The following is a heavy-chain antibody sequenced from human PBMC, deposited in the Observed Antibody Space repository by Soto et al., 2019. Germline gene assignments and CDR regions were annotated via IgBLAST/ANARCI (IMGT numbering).Heavy chain of an antibody. CDR2: IYSGGST. CDR3: ARYITIFRFDY. CDR1: GFTVSSNY. J-gene: IGHJ4*02. D-gene: IGHD3-3*01. V-gene: IGHV3-53*01. Sequence: GGSLRLSCAASGFTVSSNYMSWVRQAPGKGLEWVSVIYSGGSTYYADSVKGRFTISRDNSKNTLYLQMNSLRAEDTAVYYCARYITIFRFDYWGQGTLVTVSS.